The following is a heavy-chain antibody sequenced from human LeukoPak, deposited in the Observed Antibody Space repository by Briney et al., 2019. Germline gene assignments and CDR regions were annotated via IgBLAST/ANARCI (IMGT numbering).Heavy chain of an antibody. J-gene: IGHJ4*02. V-gene: IGHV1-2*02. CDR2: INPNSGGT. Sequence: ASVKVSCKASGYTFTTSMHWVRRAPGQGLEWMGWINPNSGGTNYAQNFQGRVTMTRDTSINTAYMELSRLRSDDTAVYFCARDSGLDYWGQGTLVTVSS. CDR3: ARDSGLDY. D-gene: IGHD2-15*01. CDR1: GYTFTTS.